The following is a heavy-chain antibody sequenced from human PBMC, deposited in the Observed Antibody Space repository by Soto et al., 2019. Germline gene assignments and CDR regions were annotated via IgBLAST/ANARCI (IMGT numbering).Heavy chain of an antibody. CDR1: GFTFSSYG. D-gene: IGHD3-3*01. CDR2: ISYDGSNK. J-gene: IGHJ6*03. Sequence: ALRLSCAASGFTFSSYGMHWVRQAPGKGLEWVAVISYDGSNKYYADSVKGRFTISRENSKNTLYLQMNSMKAEDSSVYYCAKEGISWSYDFWSGYSTTYYYMDVWGKGTTVTVSS. V-gene: IGHV3-30*18. CDR3: AKEGISWSYDFWSGYSTTYYYMDV.